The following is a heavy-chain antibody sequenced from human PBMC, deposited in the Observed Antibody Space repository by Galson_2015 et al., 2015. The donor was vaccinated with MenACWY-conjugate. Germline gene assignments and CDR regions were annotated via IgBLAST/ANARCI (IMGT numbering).Heavy chain of an antibody. V-gene: IGHV3-11*05. CDR3: VREFFAGGGRTLDV. J-gene: IGHJ6*02. D-gene: IGHD3-16*01. CDR2: SSTSGRYT. CDR1: AFSVRDNY. Sequence: SLRLSCAASAFSVRDNYMSWVRQAPGKGLEWVSYSSTSGRYTDYADSVKGRFTVSRDNAKNSTFLQMNSLRAEDTAVYYCVREFFAGGGRTLDVWGQGTTVIVSS.